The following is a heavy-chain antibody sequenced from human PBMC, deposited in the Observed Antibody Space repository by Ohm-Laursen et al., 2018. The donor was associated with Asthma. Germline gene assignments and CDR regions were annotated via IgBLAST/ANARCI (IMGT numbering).Heavy chain of an antibody. V-gene: IGHV3-9*01. CDR2: ISWNSGSI. Sequence: SLRLSCAASGFTFSSYAMSWVRQAPGKGLEWVSGISWNSGSIGYADSVKGRLTISRDNAKNSLYLQMNSLRAEDTALYYCAKAHAVAGTSPCDYWGQGTLVTVSS. J-gene: IGHJ4*02. D-gene: IGHD6-19*01. CDR1: GFTFSSYA. CDR3: AKAHAVAGTSPCDY.